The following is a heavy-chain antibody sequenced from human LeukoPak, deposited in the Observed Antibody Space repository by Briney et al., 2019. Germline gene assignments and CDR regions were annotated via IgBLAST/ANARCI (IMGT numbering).Heavy chain of an antibody. CDR3: VRVLSGSWDWFDP. D-gene: IGHD3-22*01. J-gene: IGHJ5*02. CDR1: GFTFSRYW. V-gene: IGHV3-74*01. CDR2: INPDGSTT. Sequence: PGESLRLSCAASGFTFSRYWIHWVRQAPGKGLEWVSHINPDGSTTTYADSVKGRFTISRDNAKNTVYLQMNSLRAEDTALYHCVRVLSGSWDWFDPWGQGTLVTVSS.